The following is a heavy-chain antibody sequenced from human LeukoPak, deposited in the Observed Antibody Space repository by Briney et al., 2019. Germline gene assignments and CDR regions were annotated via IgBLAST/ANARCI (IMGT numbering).Heavy chain of an antibody. J-gene: IGHJ4*02. CDR1: GYTFTGYF. D-gene: IGHD6-6*01. V-gene: IGHV1-2*02. CDR2: INPNSGGT. Sequence: ASVKVSCKASGYTFTGYFMHWVRQAPGQGLEWMGWINPNSGGTNYAQKFQGRVTMTRDTSISTAYMELSRLRSDDTAVYYCARVGVAARPYILDYWGQGTLVTVSS. CDR3: ARVGVAARPYILDY.